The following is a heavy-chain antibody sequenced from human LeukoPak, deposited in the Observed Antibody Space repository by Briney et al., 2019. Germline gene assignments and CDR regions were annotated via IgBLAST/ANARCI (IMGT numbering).Heavy chain of an antibody. CDR3: VRDPGSSFPQNWFDP. J-gene: IGHJ5*02. V-gene: IGHV1-46*01. Sequence: ASVKVSCKASGYTFTSYCMHWVRQAPGQGLEYMGIINPSGGSASYAPKFQGRVTMTRDTSTSTFYMELSSLRSEDTAVYYCVRDPGSSFPQNWFDPWGQGTLVTVSS. CDR1: GYTFTSYC. CDR2: INPSGGSA. D-gene: IGHD3-10*01.